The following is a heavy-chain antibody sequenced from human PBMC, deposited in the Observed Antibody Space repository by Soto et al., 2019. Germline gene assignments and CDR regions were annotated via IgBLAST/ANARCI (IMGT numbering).Heavy chain of an antibody. V-gene: IGHV1-3*01. CDR1: GYRFTSYA. CDR3: ARDKEEGAASGKFDY. J-gene: IGHJ4*02. D-gene: IGHD1-26*01. Sequence: ASVKVSCKASGYRFTSYAVHWVRQAPGQRLEWMGWINAGNGVTKYSQKFQGRVTITRDTSASTAYMELSSLRSEDTAVYYCARDKEEGAASGKFDYWGQGTLVTVSS. CDR2: INAGNGVT.